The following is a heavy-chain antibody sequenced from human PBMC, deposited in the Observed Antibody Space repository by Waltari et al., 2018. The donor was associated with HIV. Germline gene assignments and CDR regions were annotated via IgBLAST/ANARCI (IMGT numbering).Heavy chain of an antibody. Sequence: QVQLQESGPGLVKPSETLSLICAVSGYSPSRGYNWCWIRQPPGEGLAWIGSTEYSEGDYSNPSLRSQIPISLDTSKNQFSLNLNSVTAADTAVYFCARRRAQGDFDYWGQGTLVTVSS. CDR1: GYSPSRGYN. D-gene: IGHD1-26*01. J-gene: IGHJ4*02. V-gene: IGHV4-38-2*01. CDR2: TEYSEGD. CDR3: ARRRAQGDFDY.